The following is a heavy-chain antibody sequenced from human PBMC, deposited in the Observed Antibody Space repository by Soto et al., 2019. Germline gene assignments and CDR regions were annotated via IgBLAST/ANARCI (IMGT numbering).Heavy chain of an antibody. J-gene: IGHJ6*02. CDR3: ATGAYCSGGSCSDYYYYYYGMDL. V-gene: IGHV1-58*02. CDR1: GGTFSSYA. CDR2: LVVGTGNT. Sequence: ASVKVSCKASGGTFSSYAISWVRQARGQRLEGIGWLVVGTGNTNYAQKFQQRVTISSDRSTNTVSMELSSLTSEDTAVYYCATGAYCSGGSCSDYYYYYYGMDLWGQGTTVTVSS. D-gene: IGHD2-15*01.